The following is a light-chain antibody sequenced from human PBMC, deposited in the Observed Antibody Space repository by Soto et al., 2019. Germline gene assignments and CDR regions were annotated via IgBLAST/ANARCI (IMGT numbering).Light chain of an antibody. Sequence: EIVMTQSPATLSVSPGERAILSCRASQNVRSNVAWYQQKPGQVPRLLIYGASTRATGIPARFSGSGSGTDFTLTINSLQSEDFAVYYCQQHNTWWTFGQGTKVEIK. CDR3: QQHNTWWT. CDR1: QNVRSN. V-gene: IGKV3-15*01. CDR2: GAS. J-gene: IGKJ1*01.